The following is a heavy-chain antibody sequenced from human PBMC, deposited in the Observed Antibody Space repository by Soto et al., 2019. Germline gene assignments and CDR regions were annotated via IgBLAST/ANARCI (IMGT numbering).Heavy chain of an antibody. D-gene: IGHD4-17*01. CDR3: VSQRTTVPTQAYFDY. J-gene: IGHJ4*02. Sequence: KPSETLSITCTVSGGSVTNSSYYWGWIRQSPGKGLEWIGSVYYRGRSYSKSSVKSRVTISVDTSRNRFSLSLNSVTASDTAVYFCVSQRTTVPTQAYFDYWGPGALVTVSS. CDR1: GGSVTNSSYY. V-gene: IGHV4-39*01. CDR2: VYYRGRS.